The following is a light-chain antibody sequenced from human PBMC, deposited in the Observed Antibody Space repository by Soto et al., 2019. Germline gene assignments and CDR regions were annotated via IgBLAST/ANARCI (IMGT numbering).Light chain of an antibody. Sequence: DIQLTQSPSFLSASVGDRVTITRRASQGVSSYLAWYQQKPGKAPNLLIYAASTLQSGVPSRFSGSASGTEFTLTISSLQPEDSATYYCQQLNSYPLTFGGGTKVEI. CDR1: QGVSSY. V-gene: IGKV1-9*01. J-gene: IGKJ4*01. CDR2: AAS. CDR3: QQLNSYPLT.